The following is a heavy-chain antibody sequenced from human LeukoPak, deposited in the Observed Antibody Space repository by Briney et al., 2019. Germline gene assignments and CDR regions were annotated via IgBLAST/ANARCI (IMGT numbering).Heavy chain of an antibody. V-gene: IGHV3-66*01. CDR3: AKDRLLWFGELLYYFDY. J-gene: IGHJ4*02. Sequence: GGSLRLSCAASGFAFRSYAMSWVRQAPGKGLEWVSVIYSGGSTYYADSVKGRFTISRDNSKNTLYLQMNSLRAEDTAVYYCAKDRLLWFGELLYYFDYWGQGTLVTVSS. D-gene: IGHD3-10*01. CDR2: IYSGGST. CDR1: GFAFRSYA.